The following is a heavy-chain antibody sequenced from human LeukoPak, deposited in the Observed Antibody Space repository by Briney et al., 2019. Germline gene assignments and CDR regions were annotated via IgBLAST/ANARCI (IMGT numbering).Heavy chain of an antibody. CDR2: VSYDGGNK. CDR1: GFTFSTYG. Sequence: GTSLRLSCAASGFTFSTYGIHWVRQAPGKGLEWVAVVSYDGGNKYYADSVKGRFTVSRDNSKNTVYLQMNSLRVEDTAVYYCAREGCSGGSCHFFDYWGQGTLVTVSS. J-gene: IGHJ4*02. CDR3: AREGCSGGSCHFFDY. D-gene: IGHD2-15*01. V-gene: IGHV3-30*03.